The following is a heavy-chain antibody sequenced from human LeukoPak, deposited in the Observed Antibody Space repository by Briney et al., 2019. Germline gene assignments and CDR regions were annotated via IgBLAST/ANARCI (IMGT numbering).Heavy chain of an antibody. CDR2: VNPTSSSI. Sequence: GGSLRLSCAVSGLIFSDYSFNWVRQAPGKGLEWVSSVNPTSSSIYYADAVRGRFTISRDNAKSSVFLQMNSLRAEDTAVYYCVRLRSNSDRSGYYYYYDYWGQGILVTVSS. V-gene: IGHV3-21*01. CDR1: GLIFSDYS. D-gene: IGHD3-22*01. J-gene: IGHJ4*02. CDR3: VRLRSNSDRSGYYYYYDY.